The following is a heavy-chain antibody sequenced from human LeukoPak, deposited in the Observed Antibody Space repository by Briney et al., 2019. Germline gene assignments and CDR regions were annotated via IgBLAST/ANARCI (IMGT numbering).Heavy chain of an antibody. CDR3: AKDFLFGGFFEY. J-gene: IGHJ4*02. CDR1: GFTLSSYV. V-gene: IGHV3-23*01. Sequence: GGSLRLSCGASGFTLSSYVMSWVRQAPGRGLEWVSTISGSGSGTYYADSVKGRFTVSRDNSKNTLYLQMNSLRAEDTAVYYCAKDFLFGGFFEYWGQGTLVTVSP. CDR2: ISGSGSGT. D-gene: IGHD3-10*01.